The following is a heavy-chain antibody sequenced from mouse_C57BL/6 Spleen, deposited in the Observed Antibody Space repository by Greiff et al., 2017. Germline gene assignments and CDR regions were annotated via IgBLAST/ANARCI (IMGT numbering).Heavy chain of an antibody. V-gene: IGHV14-4*01. D-gene: IGHD1-1*01. Sequence: EVKLQESGAELVRPGASVKLSCTASGFNIKDDYMHWVKQRPEQGLEWIGWIDPENGDTEYASKFQGKATITADTSSNTAYLQLSSLTSEDTAVYYCTNTDFDYWGQGTTLTVSS. J-gene: IGHJ2*01. CDR2: IDPENGDT. CDR1: GFNIKDDY. CDR3: TNTDFDY.